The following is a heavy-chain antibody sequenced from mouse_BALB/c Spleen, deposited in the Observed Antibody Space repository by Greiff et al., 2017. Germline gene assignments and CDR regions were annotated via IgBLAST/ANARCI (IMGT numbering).Heavy chain of an antibody. V-gene: IGHV5-6-5*01. CDR3: ARDWDY. Sequence: EVMLVESGGGLVKPGGSLKLSCAASGFTFSSYAMSWVRQTPEKRLEWVASISSGGSTYYPDTVTGRFTISRDNAKNTLYLEMSSLRSEDTAMYYCARDWDYWGQGTSVTVSS. J-gene: IGHJ4*01. CDR2: ISSGGST. CDR1: GFTFSSYA.